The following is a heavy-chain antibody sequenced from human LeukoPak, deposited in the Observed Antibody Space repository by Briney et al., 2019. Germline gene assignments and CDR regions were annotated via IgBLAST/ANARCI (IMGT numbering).Heavy chain of an antibody. CDR2: IYPGDSDT. CDR3: ARLSGYVDY. Sequence: GASLQISCQGSGSSFTSYWIGWVRQVPGKGLEWMGIIYPGDSDTRYSPSFQGQVTISADKSISTAYQQWSSLKASDTAMYYCARLSGYVDYWGQGTLVTVSS. CDR1: GSSFTSYW. V-gene: IGHV5-51*01. J-gene: IGHJ4*02. D-gene: IGHD1-26*01.